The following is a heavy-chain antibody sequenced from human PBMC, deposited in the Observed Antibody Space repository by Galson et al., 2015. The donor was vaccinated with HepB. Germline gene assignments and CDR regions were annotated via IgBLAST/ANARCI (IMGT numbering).Heavy chain of an antibody. CDR2: IKQDGSEK. V-gene: IGHV3-7*03. D-gene: IGHD4-17*01. J-gene: IGHJ5*02. CDR1: GFTFSSYW. CDR3: ARDLPDYGDYVFSSLCWFDP. Sequence: SLRLSCAASGFTFSSYWMSWVRQAPGKGLEWVANIKQDGSEKYYVDSVKGRFTISRDNAKNSLYLQMNSLRAEDTAVYYCARDLPDYGDYVFSSLCWFDPWGQGTLVTVPS.